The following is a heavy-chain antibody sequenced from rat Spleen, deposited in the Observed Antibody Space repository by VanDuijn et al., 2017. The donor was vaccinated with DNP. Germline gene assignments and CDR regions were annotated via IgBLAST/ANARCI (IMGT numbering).Heavy chain of an antibody. J-gene: IGHJ2*01. D-gene: IGHD1-4*01. CDR3: AKGFTTRDY. Sequence: EVQLVESGGGLVQPGGSLKLSCVASGFTFSYYWMTWIRQVPGKGLEWIASITSGAGTTSYADSVKGRFTISRDNAKSTLYLQMESLRSEDTATYYCAKGFTTRDYWGQGVTVTVSS. V-gene: IGHV5-31*01. CDR2: ITSGAGTT. CDR1: GFTFSYYW.